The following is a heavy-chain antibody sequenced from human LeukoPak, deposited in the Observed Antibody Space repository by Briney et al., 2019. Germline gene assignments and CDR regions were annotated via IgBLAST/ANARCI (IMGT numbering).Heavy chain of an antibody. CDR1: GGSISSHY. Sequence: PSETLSLTCTVSGGSISSHYWSWIRQPPGKGLEWVGYIYSSGSTNHNPSLKSRVTISVDTSKNQFSLKLSSVTAADTAVYYCANGPAAGGGWFDPWGQGTLVTVSS. D-gene: IGHD2-2*01. CDR2: IYSSGST. CDR3: ANGPAAGGGWFDP. V-gene: IGHV4-59*11. J-gene: IGHJ5*02.